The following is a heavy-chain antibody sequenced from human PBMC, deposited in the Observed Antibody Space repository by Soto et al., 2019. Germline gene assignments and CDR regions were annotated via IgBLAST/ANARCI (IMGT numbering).Heavy chain of an antibody. Sequence: SLRLSCAASGFTFSSYAMHWVRQAPGKGLEWVAVISYDGSNKYYADSVKGRFTISRDNSKNTLYLQMNSLRAEDTAVYYCARDSSRYCGGDCYGMDVWGQGTTVTVSS. D-gene: IGHD2-21*01. CDR2: ISYDGSNK. CDR1: GFTFSSYA. V-gene: IGHV3-30-3*01. J-gene: IGHJ6*02. CDR3: ARDSSRYCGGDCYGMDV.